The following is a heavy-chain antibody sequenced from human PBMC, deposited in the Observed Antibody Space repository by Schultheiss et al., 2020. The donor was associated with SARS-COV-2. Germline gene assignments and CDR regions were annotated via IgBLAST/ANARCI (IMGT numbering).Heavy chain of an antibody. V-gene: IGHV3-33*01. D-gene: IGHD6-19*01. J-gene: IGHJ3*02. CDR3: ARDPPNSYSSGWIDAFDI. CDR2: IWYDGSNK. Sequence: GESLKISCAASGFTFSSYGMHWVRQAPGKGLEWVAVIWYDGSNKYYADSVKGRFTISRDNSKNTLYLQMSSLRAEDTAVYYCARDPPNSYSSGWIDAFDIWGQGTMVTVSS. CDR1: GFTFSSYG.